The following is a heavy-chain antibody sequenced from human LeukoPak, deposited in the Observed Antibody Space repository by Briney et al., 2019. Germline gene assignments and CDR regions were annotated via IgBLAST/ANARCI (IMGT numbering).Heavy chain of an antibody. V-gene: IGHV3-21*01. Sequence: GGPLRLSCAASGFTFSSYSMNWVRQAPGKGLEWVSSISSSSSHIYYADSVKGRFTISRDNAKNSLYLQMNSLRAEDTAVYYCARDQDRAFDIWGQGTMVTVSS. CDR2: ISSSSSHI. CDR3: ARDQDRAFDI. CDR1: GFTFSSYS. J-gene: IGHJ3*02.